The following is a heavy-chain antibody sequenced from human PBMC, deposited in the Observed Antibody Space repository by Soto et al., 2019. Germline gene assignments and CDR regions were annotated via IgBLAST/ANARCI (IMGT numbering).Heavy chain of an antibody. J-gene: IGHJ4*02. V-gene: IGHV3-30*18. CDR1: GFTMKNYA. CDR3: TKDWRLDWLQQDRFDY. CDR2: ISADGNRK. D-gene: IGHD3-9*01. Sequence: QVQLVESGGGVVQPGTSLRLSCAASGFTMKNYAMHWVRQAPGKGLEWVAVISADGNRKEYGDSAKGRFTISRDYSKNTLYLQMNSLRVEDTAVYYCTKDWRLDWLQQDRFDYWGPGTLVSVSS.